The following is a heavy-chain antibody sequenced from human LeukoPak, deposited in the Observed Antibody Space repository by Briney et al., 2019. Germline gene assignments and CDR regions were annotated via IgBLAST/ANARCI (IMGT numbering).Heavy chain of an antibody. CDR1: GGSFSGYY. CDR2: INHSGGT. D-gene: IGHD3-16*01. V-gene: IGHV4-34*01. J-gene: IGHJ4*02. CDR3: ARDRPSYYDYVWGSKAFDY. Sequence: SETLSLTCAVYGGSFSGYYWSWIRQPPGKGLEWIGEINHSGGTNYNPSLKSRVTISVDTSKNQFSLKLSSVTAADTAVYYCARDRPSYYDYVWGSKAFDYWGQGTLVTVSS.